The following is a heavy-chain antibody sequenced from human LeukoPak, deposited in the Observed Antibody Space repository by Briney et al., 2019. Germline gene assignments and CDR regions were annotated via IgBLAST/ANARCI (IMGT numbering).Heavy chain of an antibody. D-gene: IGHD3-10*01. CDR1: GYTFTSYG. V-gene: IGHV1-18*01. Sequence: GASVKVSCKAPGYTFTSYGISWVRQAPGQGLEWMGWISAYNGNTNYAQKLQGRVTMTTDTSTSTAYMELSSLRSEDTAVYYCARDYYYGSGRHDFDYWGQGTLVTVSS. CDR2: ISAYNGNT. CDR3: ARDYYYGSGRHDFDY. J-gene: IGHJ4*02.